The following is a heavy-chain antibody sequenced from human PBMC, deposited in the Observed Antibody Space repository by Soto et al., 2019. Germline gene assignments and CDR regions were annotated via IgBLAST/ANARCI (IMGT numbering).Heavy chain of an antibody. CDR2: IYYSGST. CDR1: GGSISSGGYY. CDR3: ARDPRSGYDSSGYYYTGAFDI. V-gene: IGHV4-31*03. J-gene: IGHJ3*02. Sequence: QVQLQESGPGLVKPSQTLSLTCTVSGGSISSGGYYWSWIRQHPGKGLAWIGYIYYSGSTYYNPSLKSRVTISVDASKNQFSLKLSSVTAADTAVYYCARDPRSGYDSSGYYYTGAFDIWGQGTMVTVSS. D-gene: IGHD3-22*01.